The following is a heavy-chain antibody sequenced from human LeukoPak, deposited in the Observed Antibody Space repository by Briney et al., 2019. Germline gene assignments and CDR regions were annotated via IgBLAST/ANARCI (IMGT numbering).Heavy chain of an antibody. Sequence: ASVKVSCKASGYTFTSYYMHWVRQATGQGLEWMGWMNPNSGNTGYAQKFQGRVTMTRNTSISTAYMELSSLRSEDTAVYYCATYDYVWGNFDYWGQGTLVTVSS. CDR1: GYTFTSYY. CDR3: ATYDYVWGNFDY. J-gene: IGHJ4*02. V-gene: IGHV1-8*02. CDR2: MNPNSGNT. D-gene: IGHD3-16*01.